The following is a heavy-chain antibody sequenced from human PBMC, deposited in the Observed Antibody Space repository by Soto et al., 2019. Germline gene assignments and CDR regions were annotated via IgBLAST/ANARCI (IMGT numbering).Heavy chain of an antibody. V-gene: IGHV3-30-3*01. J-gene: IGHJ3*02. D-gene: IGHD3-16*01. CDR1: GFTFSSYA. CDR3: ARSRGVTPGGDAFDI. Sequence: QVQLVESGGGVVQPGRSLRLSCAASGFTFSSYAMHWVRQAPGKGLEWVAVISYDGSNKYYADSVKGRFTISRDNSKNTLYLQMNSLRAEDTAVYYCARSRGVTPGGDAFDIWGQGTMVTVSS. CDR2: ISYDGSNK.